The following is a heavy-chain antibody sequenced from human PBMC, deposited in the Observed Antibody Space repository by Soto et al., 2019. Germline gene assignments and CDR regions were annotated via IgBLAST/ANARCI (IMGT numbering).Heavy chain of an antibody. V-gene: IGHV5-51*01. CDR2: IYSGDSDT. CDR1: GYSFTRYW. J-gene: IGHJ3*02. D-gene: IGHD6-13*01. CDR3: ARRCIAAAGNGVFDI. Sequence: GESLKISCKGPGYSFTRYWIGWVRQMYGKVLEWMGIIYSGDSDTRYSPSFHGQVTISADKSISTASPQWSSLMDSDPAMYYCARRCIAAAGNGVFDICGQGTMDTVSS.